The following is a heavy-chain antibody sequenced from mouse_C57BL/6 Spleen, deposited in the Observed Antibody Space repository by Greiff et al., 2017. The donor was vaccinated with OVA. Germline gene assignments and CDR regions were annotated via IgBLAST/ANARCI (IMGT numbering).Heavy chain of an antibody. Sequence: EVQLQQSGPELVKPGASVKISCKASGYSFTDYNMNWVKQSNGKSLEWIGVINPNYGTTSYNQKFKGKATLTVDQSSSTAYMQLSSLTSEDSAVYYCARETYYDYDQAWFAYWGQGTLVTVSA. J-gene: IGHJ3*01. CDR3: ARETYYDYDQAWFAY. V-gene: IGHV1-39*01. CDR1: GYSFTDYN. CDR2: INPNYGTT. D-gene: IGHD2-4*01.